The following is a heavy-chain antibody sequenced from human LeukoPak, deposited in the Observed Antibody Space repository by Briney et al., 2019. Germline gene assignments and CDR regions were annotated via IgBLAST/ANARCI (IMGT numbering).Heavy chain of an antibody. J-gene: IGHJ3*01. CDR2: ITDSGRT. CDR1: SGSFSGYY. D-gene: IGHD5-12*01. Sequence: SETLSLTCALHSGSFSGYYWAWLRQPPGKGLEWIGEITDSGRTNYSPSLKSRVTISTDTSKNQFSLSLISVTAADTGVYYCARVSYGYDALDVWGQGTTVTVFS. CDR3: ARVSYGYDALDV. V-gene: IGHV4-34*01.